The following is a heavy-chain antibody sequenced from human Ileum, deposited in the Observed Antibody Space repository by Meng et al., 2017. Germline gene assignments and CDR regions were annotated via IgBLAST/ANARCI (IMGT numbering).Heavy chain of an antibody. CDR3: VRSSGWVRTGFDP. D-gene: IGHD6-19*01. V-gene: IGHV4-39*01. Sequence: QLQLQESGPGLVKSSEIRSLTCTVSGDSISNETSYWGWIRQPPGKGLEWIGSVYYSGRTYYSPSLKSRVTVSSDTSKSQFSLKLTSVTAADTAVYYCVRSSGWVRTGFDPWGQGTLVTVSS. J-gene: IGHJ5*02. CDR2: VYYSGRT. CDR1: GDSISNETSY.